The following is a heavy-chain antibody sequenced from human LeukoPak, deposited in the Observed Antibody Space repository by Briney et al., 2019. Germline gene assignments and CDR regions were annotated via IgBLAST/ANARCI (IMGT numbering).Heavy chain of an antibody. D-gene: IGHD4-17*01. CDR3: ARDEKYGDYGMDV. V-gene: IGHV3-30-3*01. CDR1: GFTFTIYS. Sequence: PGRSLRLSCAASGFTFTIYSMHWVRQAPGKGLEGVAVISDDGSNKNYADSGKGRFTIYRDNSKNTLYLQMNSLRAEDTAVYYCARDEKYGDYGMDVWGQGTTVTVSS. CDR2: ISDDGSNK. J-gene: IGHJ6*02.